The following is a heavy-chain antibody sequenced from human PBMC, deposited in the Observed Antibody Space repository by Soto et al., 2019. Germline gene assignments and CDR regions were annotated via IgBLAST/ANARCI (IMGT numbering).Heavy chain of an antibody. Sequence: GGSLRLSCAASGFTFSSYSMNWVRQAPGKGLEWVSYISSSSSTIYYADSVKGRFTISRDNAKNSLYLQMNSLRDEDTAVYYCARALGTVKKPLEGYYFDYWGQGTLVTVSS. CDR3: ARALGTVKKPLEGYYFDY. V-gene: IGHV3-48*02. CDR2: ISSSSSTI. D-gene: IGHD4-17*01. J-gene: IGHJ4*02. CDR1: GFTFSSYS.